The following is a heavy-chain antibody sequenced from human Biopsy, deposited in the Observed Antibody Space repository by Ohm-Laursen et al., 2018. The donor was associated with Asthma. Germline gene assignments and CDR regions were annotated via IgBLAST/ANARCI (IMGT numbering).Heavy chain of an antibody. CDR3: AKRGSYFDY. D-gene: IGHD1-26*01. Sequence: SLGLSCSASGFTFRSYWMSWVRQAPGKGLEWVANIKEDGSEKYYVDSVKGRFTISRDNAKNSLYLQMNSLRAEDTAVYYCAKRGSYFDYWGQGTLVTVSS. CDR1: GFTFRSYW. J-gene: IGHJ4*02. V-gene: IGHV3-7*03. CDR2: IKEDGSEK.